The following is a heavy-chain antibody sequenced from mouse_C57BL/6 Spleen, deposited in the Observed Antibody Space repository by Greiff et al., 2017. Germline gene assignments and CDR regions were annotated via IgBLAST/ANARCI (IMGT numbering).Heavy chain of an antibody. CDR1: GYTFTSYW. CDR3: ARLYDGYYLYYFDY. J-gene: IGHJ2*01. D-gene: IGHD2-3*01. CDR2: IDPSDSYT. Sequence: VQLQQPGAELVMPGASVKLSCKASGYTFTSYWMHWVKQRPGQGLEWIGEIDPSDSYTNYNQKFKGKSTLTVDKSSSTAYMQLSSLTSEDSAVYYCARLYDGYYLYYFDYWGQGTTLPVSS. V-gene: IGHV1-69*01.